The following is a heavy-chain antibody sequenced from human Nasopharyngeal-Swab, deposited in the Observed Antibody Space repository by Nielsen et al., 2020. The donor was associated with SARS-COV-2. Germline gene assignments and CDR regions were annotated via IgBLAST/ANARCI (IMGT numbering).Heavy chain of an antibody. CDR1: GYTFTSYA. V-gene: IGHV7-4-1*02. D-gene: IGHD3-3*01. CDR2: INTNTGNP. J-gene: IGHJ5*02. Sequence: ASVKVSCKASGYTFTSYAMNWVRQAPGQGLEWMGWINTNTGNPTYAQGFTGRFVFSLDTSVSTAYLQISSLKAEDTVVYYCARDEKSQGIFGVVISGQWWFDPWGQGTLVTVSS. CDR3: ARDEKSQGIFGVVISGQWWFDP.